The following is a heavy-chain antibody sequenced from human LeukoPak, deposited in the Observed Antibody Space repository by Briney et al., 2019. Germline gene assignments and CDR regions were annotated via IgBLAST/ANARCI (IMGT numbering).Heavy chain of an antibody. CDR3: ARQDTLTHCYVMDV. J-gene: IGHJ6*04. CDR2: IYYSGNT. D-gene: IGHD4-17*01. CDR1: GGSISSRDNY. V-gene: IGHV4-39*01. Sequence: SETLSLTRTVSGGSISSRDNYWGWFRQPPGKGLAWMGSIYYSGNTYYNPSLESRVTISVDTSKNQFSLKVSSATAADTAVYYCARQDTLTHCYVMDVWGEGTAVTVSS.